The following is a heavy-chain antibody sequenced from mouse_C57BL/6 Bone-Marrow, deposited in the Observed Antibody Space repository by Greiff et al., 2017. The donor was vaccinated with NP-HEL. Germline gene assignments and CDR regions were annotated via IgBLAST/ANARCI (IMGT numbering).Heavy chain of an antibody. D-gene: IGHD2-5*01. Sequence: VQLQQSGAELVRPGASVKLSCTASGFNIKDDYMHWVKQRPEQGLEWIGWIDPENGDTEYASKFQGKATITADTSSNTAYLQLSSLTSEDTAVYYCTTASFYSNYFDYWGQGTTLTVSS. CDR3: TTASFYSNYFDY. V-gene: IGHV14-4*01. CDR2: IDPENGDT. CDR1: GFNIKDDY. J-gene: IGHJ2*01.